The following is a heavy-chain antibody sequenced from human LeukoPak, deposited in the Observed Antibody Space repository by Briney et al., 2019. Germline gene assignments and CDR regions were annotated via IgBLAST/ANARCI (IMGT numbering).Heavy chain of an antibody. V-gene: IGHV3-21*01. CDR2: ISSSSSYI. D-gene: IGHD3-3*01. CDR1: GFTFSSYS. J-gene: IGHJ4*02. CDR3: ARDESAKTYYDFWSGYYTDY. Sequence: PGGSLRLSCAASGFTFSSYSMNWVRQAPGKGLEWVSSISSSSSYIYYADSVKGQFTISRDNAKNSLYLQMNSLRAEDTAVYYCARDESAKTYYDFWSGYYTDYWGQGTLVTVSS.